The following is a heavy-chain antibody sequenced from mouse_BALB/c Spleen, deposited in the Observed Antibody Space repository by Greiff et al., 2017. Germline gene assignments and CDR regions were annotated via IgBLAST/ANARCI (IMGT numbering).Heavy chain of an antibody. J-gene: IGHJ2*01. Sequence: QVQLQQSGAELAKPGASVKMSCKASGYTFTSYWMHWVKQRPGQGLEWIGYINPSTGYTEYNQKFKDKATLTADKSSSTAYMQLSSLTSEDSAVYYCAKIYFDYWGQGTTLTVSS. CDR1: GYTFTSYW. CDR2: INPSTGYT. CDR3: AKIYFDY. V-gene: IGHV1-7*01.